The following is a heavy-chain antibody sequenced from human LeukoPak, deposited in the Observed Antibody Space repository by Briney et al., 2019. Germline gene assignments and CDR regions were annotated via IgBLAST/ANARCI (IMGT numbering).Heavy chain of an antibody. CDR1: GFTFSSYG. D-gene: IGHD5-12*01. Sequence: PGGSLRLSGAASGFTFSSYGMHWVRQAPGKGLEWVAVISYDGSNKYYADSVKGRFTISRDNSKNTLYLQMNSLRAEDTAVYYCAKDPGYSGYGGIDYWGQGTLVTVSS. CDR2: ISYDGSNK. J-gene: IGHJ4*02. CDR3: AKDPGYSGYGGIDY. V-gene: IGHV3-30*18.